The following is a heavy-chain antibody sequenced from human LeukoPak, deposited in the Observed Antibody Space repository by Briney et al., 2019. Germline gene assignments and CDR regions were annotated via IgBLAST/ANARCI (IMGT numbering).Heavy chain of an antibody. Sequence: PGPSLTLSCAPSGFTFSHFGMHWVRQAPGEGLEWVAAIWSDATKQYYADSVRGRFPISRINFKKTVSLEMNSLRAEDTAVYYCAEGGQRGFEYINSLEVWGQGSLVIVSS. J-gene: IGHJ4*02. V-gene: IGHV3-33*06. CDR3: AEGGQRGFEYINSLEV. CDR1: GFTFSHFG. CDR2: IWSDATKQ. D-gene: IGHD6-6*01.